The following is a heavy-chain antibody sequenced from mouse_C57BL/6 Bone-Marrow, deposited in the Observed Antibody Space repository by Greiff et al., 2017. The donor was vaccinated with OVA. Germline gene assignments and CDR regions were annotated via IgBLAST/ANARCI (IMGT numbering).Heavy chain of an antibody. Sequence: EVKVVESGGGLVKPGGSLKLSCAASGFTFSDYGMHWVRQAPEQGLEWVAYISSGSSTIYSADTVKGRFTISRDNATNTLFLQMTSLRSEDTAMYYCARFAYWGQGTLVTVSA. CDR2: ISSGSSTI. V-gene: IGHV5-17*01. J-gene: IGHJ3*01. CDR1: GFTFSDYG. CDR3: ARFAY.